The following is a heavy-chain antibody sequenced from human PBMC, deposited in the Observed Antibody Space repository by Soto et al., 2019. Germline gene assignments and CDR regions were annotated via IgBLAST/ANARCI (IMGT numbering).Heavy chain of an antibody. Sequence: SETLSLTCTVSGGSISSGGYYWSWIRQHPGKGLEWIGYIYYSGSTNYNPSLKSRVTISVDTSKNQFSLKLSSVTAADTAVYYCAREDGYRGGDAFDIWGQGTMVTVSS. D-gene: IGHD5-12*01. V-gene: IGHV4-61*08. CDR1: GGSISSGGYY. CDR2: IYYSGST. CDR3: AREDGYRGGDAFDI. J-gene: IGHJ3*02.